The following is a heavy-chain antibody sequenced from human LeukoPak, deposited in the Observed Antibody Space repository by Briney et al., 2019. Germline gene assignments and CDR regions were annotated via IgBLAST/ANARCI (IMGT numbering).Heavy chain of an antibody. CDR3: ATNSTVTRVGFDY. J-gene: IGHJ4*02. V-gene: IGHV3-21*01. CDR2: ISSSGSNI. CDR1: GFTFSSYS. D-gene: IGHD4-17*01. Sequence: GGSLRLSCAASGFTFSSYSMNWVRQAPGKGPEWVSSISSSGSNIYYADSVKGRFTISRDNAKNSLYLQMNSLRAEDMAVYYCATNSTVTRVGFDYWGQGTLVTVSS.